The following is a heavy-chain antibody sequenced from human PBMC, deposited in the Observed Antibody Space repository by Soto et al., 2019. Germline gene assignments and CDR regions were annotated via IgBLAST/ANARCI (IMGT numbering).Heavy chain of an antibody. CDR3: ARLYYDILTGPLLGFDY. V-gene: IGHV4-31*03. J-gene: IGHJ4*02. D-gene: IGHD3-9*01. Sequence: LSLTCTVSGGSISSGGYYWSWIRQHPGKGLEWIGYIYYSGSTYYNPSLKSRVTISVDTSKNQFSLKLSSVTAADTAVYYCARLYYDILTGPLLGFDYWGQGTLVTVSS. CDR1: GGSISSGGYY. CDR2: IYYSGST.